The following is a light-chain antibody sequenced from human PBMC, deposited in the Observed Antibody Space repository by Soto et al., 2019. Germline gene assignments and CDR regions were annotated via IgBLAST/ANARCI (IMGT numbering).Light chain of an antibody. Sequence: QSVLTQPPSASGTPGQRVTISCSGSSSNIGNNYVFWYQQFPGTAPKVIIYSDKQRPSGVPDRFSGSKSGTSASLAISGLLSEDEADYYCTSFTSTNTWVFGGGTKVTVL. CDR1: SSNIGNNY. CDR3: TSFTSTNTWV. V-gene: IGLV1-47*02. CDR2: SDK. J-gene: IGLJ3*02.